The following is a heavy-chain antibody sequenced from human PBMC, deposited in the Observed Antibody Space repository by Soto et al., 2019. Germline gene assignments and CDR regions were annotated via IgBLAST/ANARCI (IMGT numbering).Heavy chain of an antibody. CDR1: GDSISTANW. V-gene: IGHV4-4*02. J-gene: IGHJ6*02. CDR3: ARGRGGPYYYDGMDV. CDR2: IYDSGST. D-gene: IGHD2-15*01. Sequence: QVQLQESGPGLLKPSGTLSLTCTVSGDSISTANWWSWVRQPPGKGLEWIGEIYDSGSTNYNPSLKSRVTMSVDRSKNQFSLNLSSVTAADTAVYYCARGRGGPYYYDGMDVLGQGTTVTVSS.